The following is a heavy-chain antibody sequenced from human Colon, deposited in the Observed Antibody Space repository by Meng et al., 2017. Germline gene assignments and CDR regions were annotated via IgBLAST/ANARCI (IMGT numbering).Heavy chain of an antibody. D-gene: IGHD1-26*01. CDR2: ISYDGSDT. V-gene: IGHV3-30*01. CDR3: ARADSFSGSYNAFDI. J-gene: IGHJ3*02. CDR1: GFTFSHDA. Sequence: GGSLRLSCAASGFTFSHDAVHWVRQAPGKGLEWVAVISYDGSDTYYADSVKGRFTISRANSKSTLYLQMNSLRTEDTGLYYCARADSFSGSYNAFDIWGQGTMVTVSS.